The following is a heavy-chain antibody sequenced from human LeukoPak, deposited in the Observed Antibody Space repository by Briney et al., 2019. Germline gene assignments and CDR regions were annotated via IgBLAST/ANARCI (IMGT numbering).Heavy chain of an antibody. V-gene: IGHV1-2*02. CDR2: INPNSGGT. CDR3: ARAQFGGVYFDY. D-gene: IGHD3-16*01. CDR1: GYTFTGYY. Sequence: ASVKVSCNTSGYTFTGYYMHWVRQAPGQGLEWMGWINPNSGGTNYAQKFQGRVTMTRDTSISTAYMELSRLRSDDTAVYYCARAQFGGVYFDYWGQGTLVTVSS. J-gene: IGHJ4*02.